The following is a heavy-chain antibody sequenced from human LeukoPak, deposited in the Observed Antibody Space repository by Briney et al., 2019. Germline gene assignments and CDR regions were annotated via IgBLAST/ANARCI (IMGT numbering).Heavy chain of an antibody. Sequence: SETLSLTCTVSGGSISSGGYYWSWIRQPPGKGLEWIGYIHHSGSTYYNPSLRSRVTISVDRSKNQFSLKLSSVTAADTAVYYCARDPGVVVPAATDGGYWGQGTLVTVSS. V-gene: IGHV4-30-2*01. CDR1: GGSISSGGYY. D-gene: IGHD2-2*01. J-gene: IGHJ4*02. CDR3: ARDPGVVVPAATDGGY. CDR2: IHHSGST.